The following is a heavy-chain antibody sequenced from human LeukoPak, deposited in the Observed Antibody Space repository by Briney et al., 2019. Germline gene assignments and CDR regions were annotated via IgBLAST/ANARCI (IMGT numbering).Heavy chain of an antibody. J-gene: IGHJ4*02. D-gene: IGHD5-18*01. Sequence: GESLQISCKGSGYSFTNHWIGWVRQMPGKGLEWMGIVYPGDSDTRYSPSFQGQVTVSADKSVNTAYLQWSSLKASDTAMYYCVRLPNYGYSRRLNFDYWGQGTLVTVSS. CDR2: VYPGDSDT. V-gene: IGHV5-51*01. CDR1: GYSFTNHW. CDR3: VRLPNYGYSRRLNFDY.